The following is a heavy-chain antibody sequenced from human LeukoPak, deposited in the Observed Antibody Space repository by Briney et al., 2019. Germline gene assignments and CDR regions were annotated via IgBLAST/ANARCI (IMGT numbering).Heavy chain of an antibody. CDR1: GGSISSYY. D-gene: IGHD4-17*01. V-gene: IGHV4-4*07. Sequence: PSETLSLTCTVSGGSISSYYWSWIRQPAGKGLEWIGRMYGSGSTNYNPSLKSRVTMSVDTSKNQFSLKLSSVTAADTAVYYCAREAKVLNGDLILFDYYYYYMDVWGKGTTVTVSS. CDR2: MYGSGST. J-gene: IGHJ6*03. CDR3: AREAKVLNGDLILFDYYYYYMDV.